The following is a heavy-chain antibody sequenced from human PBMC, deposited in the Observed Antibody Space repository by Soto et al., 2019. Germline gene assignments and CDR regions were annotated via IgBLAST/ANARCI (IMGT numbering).Heavy chain of an antibody. V-gene: IGHV3-74*01. CDR2: INSDGSAT. CDR1: GFTFSSYW. D-gene: IGHD5-18*01. CDR3: ATLNSFGSDY. Sequence: LRLSCAASGFTFSSYWMHWLRQTAGKGLVWVSQINSDGSATRYADSVKGRFTISRDNAKNTVYLQMNSLRAEDTAVYYCATLNSFGSDYWGQGTLVTVSS. J-gene: IGHJ4*02.